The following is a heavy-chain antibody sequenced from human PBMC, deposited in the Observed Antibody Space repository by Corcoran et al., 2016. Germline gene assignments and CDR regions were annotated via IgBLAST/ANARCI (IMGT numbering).Heavy chain of an antibody. D-gene: IGHD6-6*01. J-gene: IGHJ6*02. CDR3: ARDLEEGRSASPSDYYYYGMDV. CDR1: GYTFTGYY. Sequence: QVQLVQSGAEVKKPGASVTVSCKASGYTFTGYYMHWVRQAPGQGLELMGWINPNSGGTNYAQKFQGRVTMTRDTSISTAYMELSRLRSDDTAVYYCARDLEEGRSASPSDYYYYGMDVWGQGTTVTVSS. V-gene: IGHV1-2*02. CDR2: INPNSGGT.